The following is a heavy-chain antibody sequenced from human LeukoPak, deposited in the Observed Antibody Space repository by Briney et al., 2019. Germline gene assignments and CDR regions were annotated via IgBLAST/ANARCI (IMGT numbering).Heavy chain of an antibody. CDR3: ARRVGSGWPVQH. J-gene: IGHJ1*01. CDR1: GYTLSSYD. D-gene: IGHD6-19*01. Sequence: ASVKVSCKASGYTLSSYDINWVRQATGQGLEWMGWMNPNSGNRGYAQKFQGRLNMTRNTSISTAYMELSSLRSEDSAVYYCARRVGSGWPVQHWGQGTLVTVSS. CDR2: MNPNSGNR. V-gene: IGHV1-8*01.